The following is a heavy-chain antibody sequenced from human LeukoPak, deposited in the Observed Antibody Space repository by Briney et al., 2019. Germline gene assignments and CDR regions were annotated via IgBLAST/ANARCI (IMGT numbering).Heavy chain of an antibody. V-gene: IGHV1-18*01. D-gene: IGHD2-2*01. CDR3: TREAEDLPGAITFLY. CDR1: GYSFTGYG. CDR2: ISPYTGNT. J-gene: IGHJ4*02. Sequence: ASVKVSCKASGYSFTGYGVSWVRQAPGQGLEWMGWISPYTGNTDYVHDLRGRVTVTADTSTNTVYMELRSLRSDDTAVSYCTREAEDLPGAITFLYWGQGTLVTVSS.